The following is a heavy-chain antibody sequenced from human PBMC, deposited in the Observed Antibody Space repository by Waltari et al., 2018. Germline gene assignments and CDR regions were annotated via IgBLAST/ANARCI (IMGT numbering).Heavy chain of an antibody. CDR3: ARDGSDSDQYYYGMDV. Sequence: QVQLQESGPGLVKPSGTLSLTCAVSGGSISSSNWWSWVRQPPGKGLEWIGEIYHSGSTTYNPSLKRRVTISVDKSKNQFSRKLSSVTAADTAVYYWARDGSDSDQYYYGMDVWGQGTTVTVS. CDR2: IYHSGST. V-gene: IGHV4-4*02. CDR1: GGSISSSNW. D-gene: IGHD3-10*01. J-gene: IGHJ6*02.